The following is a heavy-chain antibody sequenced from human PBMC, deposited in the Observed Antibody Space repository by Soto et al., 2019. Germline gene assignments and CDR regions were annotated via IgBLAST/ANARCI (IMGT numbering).Heavy chain of an antibody. Sequence: SETLSLSCIVSGGSISSTTYYWGWIRQPPGKGLEWIGSIYKSGSTYYNVSLKSRVTISVDTSKNQFSLKLSSVTAADTAVYYCARGRAGGYYYYMDVWGKGTTVTVSS. CDR1: GGSISSTTYY. CDR3: ARGRAGGYYYYMDV. CDR2: IYKSGST. V-gene: IGHV4-39*01. D-gene: IGHD3-16*01. J-gene: IGHJ6*03.